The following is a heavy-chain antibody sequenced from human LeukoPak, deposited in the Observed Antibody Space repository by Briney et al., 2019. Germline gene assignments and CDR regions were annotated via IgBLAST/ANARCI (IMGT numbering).Heavy chain of an antibody. V-gene: IGHV3-23*01. J-gene: IGHJ5*02. D-gene: IGHD5/OR15-5a*01. CDR3: AKSTISTNWFDP. CDR1: GFTFSRYA. CDR2: ISGSGGST. Sequence: GGSLRLSCAASGFTFSRYAMSWVRQAPGKGLEWVSAISGSGGSTYYADSVKGRFTISRDNSKNTLYLQMNSLRAEDTAVYYCAKSTISTNWFDPWGQGTLVTVSS.